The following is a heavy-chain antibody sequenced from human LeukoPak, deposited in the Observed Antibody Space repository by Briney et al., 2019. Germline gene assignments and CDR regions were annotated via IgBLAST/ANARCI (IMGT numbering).Heavy chain of an antibody. CDR1: GGSISTSSYY. V-gene: IGHV4-39*07. CDR3: ARDGRASYYYYYMDV. CDR2: IYYSGST. D-gene: IGHD3-10*01. Sequence: SETLSLICTFSGGSISTSSYYWGWIRQTPGERLEWIGSIYYSGSTYYNPSLRSRVTMSVDTSKNQFFLKLTSVTAADTAVYYCARDGRASYYYYYMDVWGKGTTVTVSS. J-gene: IGHJ6*03.